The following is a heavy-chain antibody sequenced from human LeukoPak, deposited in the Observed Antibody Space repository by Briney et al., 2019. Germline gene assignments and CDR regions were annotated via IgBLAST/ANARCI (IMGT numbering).Heavy chain of an antibody. V-gene: IGHV4-38-2*02. CDR3: ARVLGGSYYDFWSGYYYYYYMDV. J-gene: IGHJ6*03. CDR1: GYSISSGNY. D-gene: IGHD3-3*01. CDR2: IYHSGST. Sequence: PSETLSLTCSVSGYSISSGNYWGWIRLPPGKGLQWIGSIYHSGSTYYNPSLKSRVTISVDTSKNQFSLKLSSVTAADTAVYYCARVLGGSYYDFWSGYYYYYYMDVWGKGTTVTVSS.